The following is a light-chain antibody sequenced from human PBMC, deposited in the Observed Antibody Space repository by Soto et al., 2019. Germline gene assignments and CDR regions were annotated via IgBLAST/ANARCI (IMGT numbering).Light chain of an antibody. J-gene: IGKJ5*01. V-gene: IGKV3D-11*01. CDR3: QQRYNWPIT. CDR1: QGVSSY. CDR2: DAS. Sequence: DILLTPSPSTLSLSPGDRAPLTCRASQGVSSYLAWYQQKPGQAPRLLIYDASNRATGIPARFSGSGPGTDFTLTISSLEPEDFSVYYCQQRYNWPITFGQGTRLEIK.